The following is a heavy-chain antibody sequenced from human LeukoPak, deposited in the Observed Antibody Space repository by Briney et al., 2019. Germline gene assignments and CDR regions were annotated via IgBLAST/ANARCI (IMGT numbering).Heavy chain of an antibody. V-gene: IGHV3-30*02. CDR2: IRYDGSNK. J-gene: IGHJ4*02. D-gene: IGHD3-10*01. CDR1: GFTFSSYG. CDR3: ARDPNYYYGSGSANY. Sequence: GGSLRLSCAASGFTFSSYGMHWVRQAPGKGLEWVAFIRYDGSNKYYADSVKGRFTISRDNSKNTLYLHVNSLRPEDTAVYYCARDPNYYYGSGSANYWGQGTLVTVSS.